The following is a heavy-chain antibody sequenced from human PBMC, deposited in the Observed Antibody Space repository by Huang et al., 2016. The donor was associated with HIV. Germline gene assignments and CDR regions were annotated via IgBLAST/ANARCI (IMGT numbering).Heavy chain of an antibody. J-gene: IGHJ6*02. Sequence: QVQLVQSGVEVKKPGASVTVSCKASGYPFSNYDIIWVRQAAGQGLEWMGLMNPTRGNTGLAQKFQDRVTLTRNISISTMLMELSSLRSEDTAVYYGARGRFIQLLLRENYFHGLDVWGHGTTVTVTS. CDR3: ARGRFIQLLLRENYFHGLDV. V-gene: IGHV1-8*01. CDR2: MNPTRGNT. D-gene: IGHD3-10*01. CDR1: GYPFSNYD.